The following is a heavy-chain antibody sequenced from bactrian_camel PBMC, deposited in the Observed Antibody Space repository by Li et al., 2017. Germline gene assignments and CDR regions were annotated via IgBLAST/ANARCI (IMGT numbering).Heavy chain of an antibody. V-gene: IGHV3S53*01. D-gene: IGHD1*01. CDR2: IALDGRT. J-gene: IGHJ4*01. Sequence: HVQLVESGGGAVTAGGSLRLSCLVSGYPHSAISMGFFRQAPGKEREGVACIALDGRTGYTDSVKGRFSISKDNAKNTLYLEMNSLKPEDSAMYYCSASLRCASCSRGLCRECQLASIGQGTQVTV. CDR1: GYPHSAIS.